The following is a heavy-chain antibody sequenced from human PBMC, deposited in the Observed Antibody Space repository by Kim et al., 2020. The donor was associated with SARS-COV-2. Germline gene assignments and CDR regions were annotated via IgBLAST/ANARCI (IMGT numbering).Heavy chain of an antibody. V-gene: IGHV3-23*01. D-gene: IGHD3-10*01. CDR1: GFTFSSYA. Sequence: GGSLRLSCAASGFTFSSYAMSWVRQAPGKGLEWVSAISGSGGSTYYADSVKGRFTISRDNSKNTLYLQMNSLRAEDTAVYYCAKDRGLLWFGELIRNYYYGMEVWGQGTRVTVSS. CDR3: AKDRGLLWFGELIRNYYYGMEV. CDR2: ISGSGGST. J-gene: IGHJ6*01.